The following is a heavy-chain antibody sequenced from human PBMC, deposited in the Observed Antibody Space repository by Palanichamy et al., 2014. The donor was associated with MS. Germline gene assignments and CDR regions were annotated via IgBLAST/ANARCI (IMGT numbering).Heavy chain of an antibody. CDR2: ISGSGGST. Sequence: EEQLLESGGGLLQPGGSLRLSCAASGFTSSSYAMSWVRQAPGKGLEWVSAISGSGGSTYYADSVKGRFTISRDNSKNTVYLQMNSLRGEDTAVYYCAKDSNAISDYWGQGTLVTVSS. J-gene: IGHJ4*02. D-gene: IGHD3-9*01. CDR1: GFTSSSYA. V-gene: IGHV3-23*01. CDR3: AKDSNAISDY.